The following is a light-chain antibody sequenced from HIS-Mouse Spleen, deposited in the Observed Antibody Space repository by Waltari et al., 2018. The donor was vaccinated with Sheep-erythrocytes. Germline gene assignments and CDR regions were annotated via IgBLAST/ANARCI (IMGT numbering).Light chain of an antibody. Sequence: EIVLTQSPATLSLSPAERATISCRASQSVSSYLAWYQQKPGQAPRLLIYDASNRATGIPARFSGSGSGTDFTLTISSLEPEDFAVYYCQQRSNWPPITFGQGTRLEIK. J-gene: IGKJ5*01. CDR2: DAS. CDR1: QSVSSY. CDR3: QQRSNWPPIT. V-gene: IGKV3-11*01.